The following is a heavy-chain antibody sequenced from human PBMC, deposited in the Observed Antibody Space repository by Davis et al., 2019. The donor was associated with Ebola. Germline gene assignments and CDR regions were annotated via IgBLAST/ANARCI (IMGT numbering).Heavy chain of an antibody. J-gene: IGHJ4*02. CDR2: ISYDGSNK. Sequence: GESLKISCAASGFTFSSYGMHWVRQAPGKGLEWVAVISYDGSNKYYADSVKGRFTISRDNSKNTLYLQMNSLRSEDTAVYYCARELRPSVDLLRSPQGYWGQGTLVTVSS. D-gene: IGHD1-26*01. CDR1: GFTFSSYG. V-gene: IGHV3-30*03. CDR3: ARELRPSVDLLRSPQGY.